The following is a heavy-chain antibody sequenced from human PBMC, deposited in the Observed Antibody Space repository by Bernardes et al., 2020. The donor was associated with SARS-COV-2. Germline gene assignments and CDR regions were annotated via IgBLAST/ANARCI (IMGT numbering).Heavy chain of an antibody. CDR1: GYSFTRYW. CDR2: IDPSDSYT. V-gene: IGHV5-10-1*01. Sequence: GASLKISCKGSGYSFTRYWISWVRPMPGKGLEWMGRIDPSDSYTNYSPSFQGHVTISADKSISTAYLQWSSLKASDTAMYYCARHSGSALYYGSASLGYWGQGTLVTVSS. D-gene: IGHD3-10*01. CDR3: ARHSGSALYYGSASLGY. J-gene: IGHJ4*02.